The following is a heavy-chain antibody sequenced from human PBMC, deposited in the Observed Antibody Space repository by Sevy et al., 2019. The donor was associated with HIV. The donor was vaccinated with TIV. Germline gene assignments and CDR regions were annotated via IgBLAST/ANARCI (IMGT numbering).Heavy chain of an antibody. CDR1: GFAFSNYYA. Sequence: GGSLRLSCAASGFAFSNYYAMHWVRQAPGKGLEWVALISYDGSDKYYVDSVKGRFTISRDNFKNTLFLQMNSLTTEDTVVYYCARPRANYVDHYFFYAMDVWGQRTTVTVSS. V-gene: IGHV3-30-3*01. J-gene: IGHJ6*02. CDR3: ARPRANYVDHYFFYAMDV. CDR2: ISYDGSDK. D-gene: IGHD4-17*01.